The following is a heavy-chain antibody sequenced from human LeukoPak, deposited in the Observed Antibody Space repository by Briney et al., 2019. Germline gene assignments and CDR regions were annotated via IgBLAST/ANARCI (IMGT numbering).Heavy chain of an antibody. J-gene: IGHJ6*03. CDR2: ISAYNGNT. V-gene: IGHV1-18*01. D-gene: IGHD2-15*01. Sequence: EASVKVSCKASGYTFTSCGISWVRQAPGQGLEWMGWISAYNGNTNYAQKLQGRVTMTTGTSTSTAYMELRSLRSDDTAVYYCARFAADYSYYYYYYYMDVWGKGTTVTVSS. CDR3: ARFAADYSYYYYYYYMDV. CDR1: GYTFTSCG.